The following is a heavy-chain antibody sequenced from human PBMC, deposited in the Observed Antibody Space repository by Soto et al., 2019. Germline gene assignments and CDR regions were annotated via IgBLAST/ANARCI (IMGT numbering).Heavy chain of an antibody. CDR2: ISAYNGNT. CDR3: ARDSGYGDYEAFVDV. Sequence: GASVKVSCKASGYTFTSYAMHWVRQAPGQGLEWMGWISAYNGNTNYAQKLQGRVTMTTDTSTSTAYMELRSLRSDDTAVYYCARDSGYGDYEAFVDVWGQGTTVTLSS. V-gene: IGHV1-18*01. J-gene: IGHJ6*02. D-gene: IGHD4-17*01. CDR1: GYTFTSYA.